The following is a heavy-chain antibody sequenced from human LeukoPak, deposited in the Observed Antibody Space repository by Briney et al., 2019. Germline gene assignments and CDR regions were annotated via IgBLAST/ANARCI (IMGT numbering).Heavy chain of an antibody. Sequence: PGGSLRLSCAASGFTFSSYSMNWVRQAPGKGLEWVSSISSSSSYIYYADSVKGRFTISRDNAKNSLYLQMNSLRAEDTAVYYCASGTVGYCSSTSCYRFDYWGQGTLVTVSS. V-gene: IGHV3-21*01. D-gene: IGHD2-2*03. J-gene: IGHJ4*02. CDR2: ISSSSSYI. CDR1: GFTFSSYS. CDR3: ASGTVGYCSSTSCYRFDY.